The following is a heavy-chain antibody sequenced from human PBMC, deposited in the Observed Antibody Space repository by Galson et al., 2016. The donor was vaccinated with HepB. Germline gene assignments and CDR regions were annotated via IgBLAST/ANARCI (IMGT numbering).Heavy chain of an antibody. Sequence: SVKVSCKASGYTFTSYAMHWVRQAPGQRLEWMGWINAGNGNTKYSQKFQGRVTITRDTSASTAYMELSSPRSEDTAVYYCAGSRPRYFFSFDIWGQGTMVTASS. CDR2: INAGNGNT. J-gene: IGHJ3*02. CDR3: AGSRPRYFFSFDI. D-gene: IGHD3-9*01. V-gene: IGHV1-3*01. CDR1: GYTFTSYA.